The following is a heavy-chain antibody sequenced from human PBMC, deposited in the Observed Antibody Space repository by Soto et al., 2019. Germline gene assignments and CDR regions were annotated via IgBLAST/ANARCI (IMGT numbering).Heavy chain of an antibody. CDR3: ARFMTAMASGRYYGMDV. J-gene: IGHJ6*02. CDR2: IYPGDSDT. V-gene: IGHV5-51*01. Sequence: PGESLKISCKGSGYSFTSYWIGWVRQMPGKGLEWMGIIYPGDSDTRYSPSFQGKVTISADKSISTAYLQWSSLKASDTAMYYCARFMTAMASGRYYGMDVWGQGTTVTVSS. CDR1: GYSFTSYW. D-gene: IGHD5-18*01.